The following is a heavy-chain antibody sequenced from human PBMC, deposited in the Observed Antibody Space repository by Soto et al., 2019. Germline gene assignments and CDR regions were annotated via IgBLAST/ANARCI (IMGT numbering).Heavy chain of an antibody. CDR3: AHRERSTFDH. CDR1: GFSLSTSGVA. Sequence: QITLKESGPTLVKPTQTLTLTCTFSGFSLSTSGVAVGWIRQPPGKALEWLTLLYGNDDRRFSPSLQGRLTVTKDTSKNQVVLTMTNMDPVDTATYYCAHRERSTFDHWGQGTLVTVSS. CDR2: LYGNDDR. J-gene: IGHJ4*02. V-gene: IGHV2-5*01.